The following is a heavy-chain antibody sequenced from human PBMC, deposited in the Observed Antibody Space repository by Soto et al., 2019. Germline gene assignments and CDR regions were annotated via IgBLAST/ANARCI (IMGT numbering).Heavy chain of an antibody. Sequence: QVQLQESGPGLVKPAGTLSLTCTLSGGSISSGHWWTWVRQPPGKGLEWIGEIYPTGSTYYNQSLESRVTISLDKSKNQFALKLRSLTAADTAVYYCARWRNNSSRSWYFALWGRGTLVIVSS. J-gene: IGHJ2*01. D-gene: IGHD3-3*01. V-gene: IGHV4-4*02. CDR3: ARWRNNSSRSWYFAL. CDR2: IYPTGST. CDR1: GGSISSGHW.